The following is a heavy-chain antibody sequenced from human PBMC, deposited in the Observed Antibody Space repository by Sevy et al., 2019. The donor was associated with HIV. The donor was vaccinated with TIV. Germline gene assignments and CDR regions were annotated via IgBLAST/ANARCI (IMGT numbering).Heavy chain of an antibody. CDR2: ISYDGSNK. J-gene: IGHJ6*03. CDR1: GFTFSSYD. V-gene: IGHV3-30*03. CDR3: ARVALTFGGYPYDKHYFMDV. D-gene: IGHD3-16*01. Sequence: GGSLRLSCAAPGFTFSSYDMHWVRQAPGKGLEWVAVISYDGSNKFYLDSVKGRFTISRDNSKSTLYLQLSSLRAEDTAVYYCARVALTFGGYPYDKHYFMDVWGKGTTVTVSS.